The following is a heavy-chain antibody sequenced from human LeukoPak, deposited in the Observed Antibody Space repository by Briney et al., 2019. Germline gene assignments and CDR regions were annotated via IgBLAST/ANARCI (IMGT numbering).Heavy chain of an antibody. V-gene: IGHV1-18*01. CDR1: GYTFTSYG. Sequence: WASVKVSCKACGYTFTSYGISLVRQAPGQGLEWMGWISAYNGNTNYAQKLQGRVTMTTDTSTSTAYMELRSLRSDDTAVYYCARDQARLLVYDFWSGYQNWFDPWGQGTLVTVSS. J-gene: IGHJ5*02. D-gene: IGHD3-3*01. CDR2: ISAYNGNT. CDR3: ARDQARLLVYDFWSGYQNWFDP.